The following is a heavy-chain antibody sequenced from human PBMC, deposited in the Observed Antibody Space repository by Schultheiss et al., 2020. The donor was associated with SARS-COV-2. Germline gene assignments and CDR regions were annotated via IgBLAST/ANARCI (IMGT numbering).Heavy chain of an antibody. J-gene: IGHJ6*02. CDR3: AGGHDSTYYYYYYGMDV. Sequence: GGSLRLSCAASGFTFSSYSMNWVRQAPGKGLEWVSAISGSGGSTYYADSVKGRFTISRDNSKNTLYLQMNSLRAEDTAVYYCAGGHDSTYYYYYYGMDVWGQGTTVTVSS. D-gene: IGHD3-16*01. CDR1: GFTFSSYS. V-gene: IGHV3-23*01. CDR2: ISGSGGST.